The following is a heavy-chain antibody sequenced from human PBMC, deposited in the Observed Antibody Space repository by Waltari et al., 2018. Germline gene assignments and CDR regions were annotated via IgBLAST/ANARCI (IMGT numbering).Heavy chain of an antibody. CDR2: ISYNGGNQ. CDR3: ARESQNWNDRSFDC. Sequence: QVQLVESGGGVVQPGRSLRLSCAASGFTFDNSAMHWVRQGPGKGLEWLAFISYNGGNQYSAASVKGRFTVSRDNSKNSLYLQMDSLRAEDTAVYYCARESQNWNDRSFDCWGQGTLVTVSS. D-gene: IGHD1-1*01. CDR1: GFTFDNSA. J-gene: IGHJ4*02. V-gene: IGHV3-30-3*01.